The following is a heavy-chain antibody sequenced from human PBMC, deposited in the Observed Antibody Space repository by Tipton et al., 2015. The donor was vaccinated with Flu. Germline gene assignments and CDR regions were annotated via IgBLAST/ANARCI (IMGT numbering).Heavy chain of an antibody. CDR2: INQDGSEK. CDR1: GFTFSTFW. V-gene: IGHV3-7*01. Sequence: SLRLSCAASGFTFSTFWMHWVRQAPGKGLEWVANINQDGSEKYYVDSVKGRFTISRDNAKNSLYLQMNSLRGDDSAVYYCARAVGGSGSYWGRGTLVTVSS. J-gene: IGHJ4*02. D-gene: IGHD3-10*01. CDR3: ARAVGGSGSY.